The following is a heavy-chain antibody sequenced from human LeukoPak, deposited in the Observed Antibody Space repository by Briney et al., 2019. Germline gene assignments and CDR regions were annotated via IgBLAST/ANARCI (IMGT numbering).Heavy chain of an antibody. V-gene: IGHV3-21*01. Sequence: GGSLRLSCAASGFTFSSYSMNWVRQAPGKGLEWVSSISSSSSYIYYADPVKGRFTISRDNAKNSLYLQMNSLRAEDTAVYYCARVPFGEYSPWGQGTLVTVSS. CDR2: ISSSSSYI. CDR3: ARVPFGEYSP. D-gene: IGHD3-16*01. J-gene: IGHJ4*02. CDR1: GFTFSSYS.